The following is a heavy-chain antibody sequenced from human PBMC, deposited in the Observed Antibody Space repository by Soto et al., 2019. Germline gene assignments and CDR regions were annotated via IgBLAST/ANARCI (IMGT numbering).Heavy chain of an antibody. D-gene: IGHD3-3*01. CDR2: IVVGSGNT. CDR1: GFTFTSSA. CDR3: AAISDFWSGYYTVDY. J-gene: IGHJ4*02. V-gene: IGHV1-58*02. Sequence: QMELVQSGPEVKKPGTSVKVSCKASGFTFTSSAMQWVRQARGQRLEWIGWIVVGSGNTNYAQKFQERVTITRDMSTSTAYMELRSLRSEDTAVYYCAAISDFWSGYYTVDYWGQGTLVTVSS.